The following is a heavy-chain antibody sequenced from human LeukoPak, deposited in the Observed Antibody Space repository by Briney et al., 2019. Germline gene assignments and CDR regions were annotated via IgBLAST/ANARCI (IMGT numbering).Heavy chain of an antibody. CDR1: GFSFSYYW. D-gene: IGHD1-26*01. V-gene: IGHV3-23*01. CDR2: ITGSGDST. Sequence: GGSLRLSCAASGFSFSYYWMHWVRQAPGKGLEWVSAITGSGDSTYYADSVKGRFTISRDNSKNTLSLQMNSLRAEDTAVYYCAKENPVGGTNYFDYWGQGTLVTVPS. CDR3: AKENPVGGTNYFDY. J-gene: IGHJ4*02.